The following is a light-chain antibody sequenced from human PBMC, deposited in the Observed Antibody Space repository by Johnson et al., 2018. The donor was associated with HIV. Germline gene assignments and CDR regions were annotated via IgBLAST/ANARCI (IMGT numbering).Light chain of an antibody. V-gene: IGLV1-51*02. Sequence: QSVLTQPPSVSVAPGQKVTISCSGSSSNIGNNYVSWYQHLPGRAPKLLMYENNKRPSGIPDRFSGSKSGTSATLGITGLQTGDEADYYCGTWDSSLSAGVFGTGTKVTVL. CDR1: SSNIGNNY. J-gene: IGLJ1*01. CDR3: GTWDSSLSAGV. CDR2: ENN.